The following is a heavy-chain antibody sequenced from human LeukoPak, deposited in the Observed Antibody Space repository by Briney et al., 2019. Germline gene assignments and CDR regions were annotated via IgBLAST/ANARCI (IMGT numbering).Heavy chain of an antibody. V-gene: IGHV3-30*02. CDR3: AKSPTTRWFLYGSGSYSDYYYYMDV. CDR1: GFTFSSYG. D-gene: IGHD3-10*01. CDR2: IRYDGSNK. J-gene: IGHJ6*03. Sequence: GGSLRLSCAASGFTFSSYGMHWVRQAPGKGLEWVAFIRYDGSNKYYADSVKGRFTISRDNSKNTLYLQMNSLRAEDTAVYYCAKSPTTRWFLYGSGSYSDYYYYMDVWGKGTTVTISS.